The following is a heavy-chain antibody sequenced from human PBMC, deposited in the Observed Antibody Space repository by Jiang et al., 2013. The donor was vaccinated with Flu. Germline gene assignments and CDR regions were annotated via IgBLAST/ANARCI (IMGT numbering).Heavy chain of an antibody. D-gene: IGHD2-15*01. V-gene: IGHV1-18*01. CDR1: GYTFTSYG. Sequence: SGYTFTSYGISWVRQAPGQGLEWMGWISAYNGNTNYAQKLQGRVTMTTDTSTSTAYMELRSLRSDDTAVYYCARDRVASPFYYYYGMDVWGQGTTVTVSS. CDR3: ARDRVASPFYYYYGMDV. CDR2: ISAYNGNT. J-gene: IGHJ6*02.